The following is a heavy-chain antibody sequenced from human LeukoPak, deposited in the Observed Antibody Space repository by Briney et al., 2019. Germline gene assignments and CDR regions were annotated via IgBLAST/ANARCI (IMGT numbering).Heavy chain of an antibody. V-gene: IGHV5-51*01. CDR1: GYNFATYW. J-gene: IGHJ4*02. Sequence: GGSLRLSCKCSGYNFATYWTGWVRQMPGKGLEWMGVIYPDDSTTAYSPSFQGQVTISVDKSITTAYLQWSSLKASDTAMYYCARLRFQSGNTYYFDYWGQGSLVTVSS. CDR3: ARLRFQSGNTYYFDY. CDR2: IYPDDSTT. D-gene: IGHD1-26*01.